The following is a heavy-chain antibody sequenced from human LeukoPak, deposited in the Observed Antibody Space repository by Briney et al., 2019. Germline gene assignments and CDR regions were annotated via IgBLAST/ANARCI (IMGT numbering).Heavy chain of an antibody. CDR1: GFTFSSYG. CDR3: AKDFEWELPETFGFDY. D-gene: IGHD1-26*01. Sequence: PGRSLRLSCAAPGFTFSSYGMHWVRQAPGKGLEWVAVIWYDGSNKYYADSVKGRFTISRDNSKNTLYLQMNSLRAEDTAVYYCAKDFEWELPETFGFDYWGQGTLVTVSS. J-gene: IGHJ4*02. CDR2: IWYDGSNK. V-gene: IGHV3-33*06.